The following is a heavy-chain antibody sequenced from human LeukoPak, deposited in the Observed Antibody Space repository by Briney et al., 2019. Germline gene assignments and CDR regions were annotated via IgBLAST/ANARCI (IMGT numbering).Heavy chain of an antibody. D-gene: IGHD6-19*01. Sequence: RASVTVSCKASGYTFTSYYMHWVRQAPGQGLEWMGIINPSGGSTIYAQKFQGRVTMTRDMSTSTVYMELSSLRSEDTAVYYCAGDSELTQWLVLGYWGQGTLVTVSS. CDR2: INPSGGST. V-gene: IGHV1-46*01. CDR1: GYTFTSYY. CDR3: AGDSELTQWLVLGY. J-gene: IGHJ4*02.